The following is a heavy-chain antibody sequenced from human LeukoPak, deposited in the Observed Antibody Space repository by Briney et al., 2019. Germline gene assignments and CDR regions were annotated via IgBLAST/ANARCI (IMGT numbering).Heavy chain of an antibody. Sequence: TPLETLSLTCTVSGGSISSGGYYWNWIRQHPGKGLEWIGYIYYSGSTYYNPSLKSRVTISVDTSKNQFSLRLSSVTAADTAVYYCARERGGVIDYWGQGTLVTVSS. V-gene: IGHV4-31*03. J-gene: IGHJ4*02. CDR1: GGSISSGGYY. CDR3: ARERGGVIDY. CDR2: IYYSGST. D-gene: IGHD3-16*01.